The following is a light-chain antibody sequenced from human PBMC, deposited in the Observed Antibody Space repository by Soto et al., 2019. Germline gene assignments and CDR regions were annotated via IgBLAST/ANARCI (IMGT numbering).Light chain of an antibody. CDR1: SSDVGGYDY. J-gene: IGLJ3*02. Sequence: QSALTQPPSASGSPGQSVAISCTGTSSDVGGYDYVSWYQQHPGKAPKLMIYEVTKRPSGVPDRFSGSKSGNTASLTVSGLQAEDEADYYCQSYDSSLINSVFGGGTKLTVL. CDR3: QSYDSSLINSV. V-gene: IGLV2-8*01. CDR2: EVT.